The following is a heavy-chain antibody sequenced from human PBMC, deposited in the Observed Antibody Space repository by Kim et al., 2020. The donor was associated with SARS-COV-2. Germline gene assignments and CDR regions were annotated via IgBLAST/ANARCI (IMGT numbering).Heavy chain of an antibody. CDR1: GYTFTSYG. V-gene: IGHV1-18*01. CDR3: ARGSVVRGVIGLISPYYYYGMDV. D-gene: IGHD3-10*01. CDR2: ISAYNGYT. J-gene: IGHJ6*02. Sequence: ASVKVSCKASGYTFTSYGISWARQAPGQGLEWMGWISAYNGYTNYAQKLQGRVTMTTDTSTTTVYMELGSLRSDDTAVYYCARGSVVRGVIGLISPYYYYGMDVWGQGTTVTVSS.